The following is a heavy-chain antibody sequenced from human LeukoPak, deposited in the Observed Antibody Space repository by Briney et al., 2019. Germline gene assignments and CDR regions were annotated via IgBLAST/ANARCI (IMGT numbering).Heavy chain of an antibody. CDR1: GFTFSSYG. CDR2: IRYDGSTK. D-gene: IGHD2-2*01. CDR3: AKGSNQLLIDYFDY. J-gene: IGHJ4*02. Sequence: GGSLRLSCAASGFTFSSYGMHWVRQAPGKGLEWVAFIRYDGSTKYYADSVKRRFTISRDNSKNTLYLQMNSLRAEDTAVYYCAKGSNQLLIDYFDYWGQGTLVTVSS. V-gene: IGHV3-30*02.